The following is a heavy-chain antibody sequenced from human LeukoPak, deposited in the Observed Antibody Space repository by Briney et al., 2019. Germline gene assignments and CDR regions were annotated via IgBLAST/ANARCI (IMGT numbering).Heavy chain of an antibody. Sequence: SVKVSCKASGGTFSSYTISWVRQAPGQGLEWMGRIIPILGIANYAQKFQGRVTMTRDTSISTAYMELSRLRSDDTAVYYCARASSSWISYFDYWGQGTLVTVSS. CDR3: ARASSSWISYFDY. J-gene: IGHJ4*02. V-gene: IGHV1-69*02. CDR1: GGTFSSYT. D-gene: IGHD6-13*01. CDR2: IIPILGIA.